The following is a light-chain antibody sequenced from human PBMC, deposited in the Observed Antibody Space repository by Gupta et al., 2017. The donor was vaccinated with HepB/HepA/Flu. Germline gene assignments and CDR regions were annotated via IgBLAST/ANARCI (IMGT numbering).Light chain of an antibody. CDR2: GEN. Sequence: SSELTQDPAVSVALGQSIRITCQGDSLTKYYASWYQQKPGQAPALVMFGENSRPSGIPARFSGSRSGTTASLTITGAQAEDEADYYCTSRDISGDHFVFGSGTRLNVL. CDR3: TSRDISGDHFV. V-gene: IGLV3-19*01. CDR1: SLTKYY. J-gene: IGLJ1*01.